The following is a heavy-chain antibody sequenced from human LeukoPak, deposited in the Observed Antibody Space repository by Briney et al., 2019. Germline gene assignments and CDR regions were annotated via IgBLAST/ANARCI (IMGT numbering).Heavy chain of an antibody. CDR3: ARELTGFDAFDI. D-gene: IGHD7-27*01. CDR2: IYYRGSF. CDR1: GGSINNYY. Sequence: SETLSLTCTVSGGSINNYYWSWIRQPPGKGLEWIGYIYYRGSFNYSPSLRSRLTISVDTSKKQFSLKLDSVTAADTAVYFCARELTGFDAFDIWGHGTMVTVSS. V-gene: IGHV4-59*01. J-gene: IGHJ3*02.